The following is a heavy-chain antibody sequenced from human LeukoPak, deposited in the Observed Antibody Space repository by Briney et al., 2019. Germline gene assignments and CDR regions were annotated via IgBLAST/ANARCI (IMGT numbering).Heavy chain of an antibody. CDR1: GYTLTSYD. CDR3: ARTRGYSLGYSDY. V-gene: IGHV1-8*01. J-gene: IGHJ4*02. D-gene: IGHD5-18*01. Sequence: ASVKVSCKTSGYTLTSYDINWVRRATGQGLEWMGWMNPNSGDTGYAQKFQDRVTMTRNTSKSTAYMELRGLSSEDTAVYYCARTRGYSLGYSDYWGQGALVTVSS. CDR2: MNPNSGDT.